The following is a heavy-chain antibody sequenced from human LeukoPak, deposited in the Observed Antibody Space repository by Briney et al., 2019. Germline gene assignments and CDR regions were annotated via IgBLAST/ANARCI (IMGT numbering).Heavy chain of an antibody. Sequence: SETLSLTCTVSGGSISSSSYYWGWIRQPPGKGLEWIGSIYYSGSTYYNPSLKNRVTISVDTSKNQFSLKLSSVTAADTAVYYCARVRSSSDYYYYMDVWGKGTTVTVSS. CDR3: ARVRSSSDYYYYMDV. CDR2: IYYSGST. D-gene: IGHD6-6*01. V-gene: IGHV4-39*07. J-gene: IGHJ6*03. CDR1: GGSISSSSYY.